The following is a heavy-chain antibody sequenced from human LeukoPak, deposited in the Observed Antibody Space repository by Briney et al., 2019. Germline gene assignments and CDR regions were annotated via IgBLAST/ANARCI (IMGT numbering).Heavy chain of an antibody. J-gene: IGHJ2*01. Sequence: SETLSLTCTVSGGSISSYYCSWIRQPPGKGLEWIGYIYYSGSTNYNPSLKSRVTISVDTSKNQFSLKLSSVTAADTAVYYCARGSYGGTNWYFDLWGRGTLVTVSS. CDR2: IYYSGST. V-gene: IGHV4-59*08. CDR1: GGSISSYY. CDR3: ARGSYGGTNWYFDL. D-gene: IGHD4-23*01.